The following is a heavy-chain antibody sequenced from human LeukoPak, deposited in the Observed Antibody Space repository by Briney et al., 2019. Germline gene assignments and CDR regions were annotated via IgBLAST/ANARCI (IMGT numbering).Heavy chain of an antibody. CDR2: IYHSRST. CDR3: ARASSGDLYYFDY. J-gene: IGHJ4*02. V-gene: IGHV4-38-2*02. D-gene: IGHD2-15*01. CDR1: GYSISSGYY. Sequence: PSETLSLTCTVSGYSISSGYYWGWIRQPPGKGLEWIGSIYHSRSTYYNPSLKSRVTISVDTSKNQFSLKMSSVTAADTAVYYCARASSGDLYYFDYWGQGTLVTVSS.